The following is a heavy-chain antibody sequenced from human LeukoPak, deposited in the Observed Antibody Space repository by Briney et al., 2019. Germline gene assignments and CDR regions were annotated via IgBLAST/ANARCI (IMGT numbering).Heavy chain of an antibody. CDR2: ISWNTGSI. V-gene: IGHV3-9*03. J-gene: IGHJ4*02. Sequence: PGGSLRLSCAASGFTFDDYAMHWVRQAPGKCLEWVSGISWNTGSIGYADSVKGRFTISRDNAKNSLYLQMNSLRTEDMALYYCAKGSAMVTDLPFFDYWGQGTLATVSS. D-gene: IGHD5-18*01. CDR3: AKGSAMVTDLPFFDY. CDR1: GFTFDDYA.